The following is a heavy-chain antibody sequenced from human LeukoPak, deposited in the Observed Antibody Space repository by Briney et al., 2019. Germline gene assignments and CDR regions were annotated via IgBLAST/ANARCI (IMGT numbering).Heavy chain of an antibody. D-gene: IGHD3-22*01. CDR2: ISSSSSTV. Sequence: PGGSLRLSCAASGFTFSSFAMSWVRRAPGKGLEWVSYISSSSSTVYYADSVKGRFTISRDNAKNSLYLQMNSLRDEDTAVYYCATPRSGYYYFFDYWGQGTLVTVSS. CDR1: GFTFSSFA. CDR3: ATPRSGYYYFFDY. J-gene: IGHJ4*02. V-gene: IGHV3-48*02.